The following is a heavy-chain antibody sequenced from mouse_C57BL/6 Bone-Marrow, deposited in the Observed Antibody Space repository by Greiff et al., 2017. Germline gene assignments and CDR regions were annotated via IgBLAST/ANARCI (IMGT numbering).Heavy chain of an antibody. D-gene: IGHD1-3*01. CDR1: GYTFTSYT. Sequence: VQLQQSGAELARPGASVKMSCKASGYTFTSYTMHWVKQRPGQGLEWIGYINPSSGYTKYNQKFKDKATLTADKSSSPAYMQLSSLTSEDSAVYYCAIKGSSVPHWYFDVWGTGTTVTVSS. J-gene: IGHJ1*03. CDR2: INPSSGYT. V-gene: IGHV1-4*01. CDR3: AIKGSSVPHWYFDV.